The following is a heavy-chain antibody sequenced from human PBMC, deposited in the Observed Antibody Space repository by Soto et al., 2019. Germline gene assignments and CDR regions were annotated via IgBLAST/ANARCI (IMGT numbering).Heavy chain of an antibody. J-gene: IGHJ6*01. V-gene: IGHV1-69*12. CDR1: GGTFRTSA. Sequence: QVQLVQSGAEVKKPGSSVKVSCKTSGGTFRTSAISCVRQAPGQGLEWMGGIMPVFPTPAYAQKFQGRASISADESTGTADVELSSLRSEDRAVNFCARDKDRQKVGRKYCYMMELWGQGTTVTVS. CDR3: ARDKDRQKVGRKYCYMMEL. CDR2: IMPVFPTP. D-gene: IGHD2-15*01.